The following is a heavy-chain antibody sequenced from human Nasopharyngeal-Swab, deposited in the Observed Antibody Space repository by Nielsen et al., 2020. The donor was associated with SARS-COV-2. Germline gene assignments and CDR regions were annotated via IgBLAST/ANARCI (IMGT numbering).Heavy chain of an antibody. CDR1: GFTFSSYS. V-gene: IGHV3-30*03. D-gene: IGHD6-13*01. Sequence: GESLKISCAASGFTFSSYSMNWVRQAPGKGLEWVAVISYDGSNKYYADSVKGRFTISRDNSKNTLYLQMNSLRAEDTAVYYCARGEAAADFYYYGMDVWGQGTTVTVSS. CDR3: ARGEAAADFYYYGMDV. CDR2: ISYDGSNK. J-gene: IGHJ6*02.